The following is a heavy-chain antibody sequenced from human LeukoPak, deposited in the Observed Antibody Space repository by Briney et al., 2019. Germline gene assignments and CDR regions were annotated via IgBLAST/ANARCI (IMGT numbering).Heavy chain of an antibody. Sequence: GGSLRLSCAASGFTFSSYEMNWVRQAPGKGLEWVSYISSSGSTIYYADSVKGRFTISRDNAKNSLYLQMNSLRAEDTAVYYCARRGRLGYCSSTSCPRWFDPWGQGTLVTVSS. J-gene: IGHJ5*02. CDR3: ARRGRLGYCSSTSCPRWFDP. V-gene: IGHV3-48*03. CDR1: GFTFSSYE. CDR2: ISSSGSTI. D-gene: IGHD2-2*01.